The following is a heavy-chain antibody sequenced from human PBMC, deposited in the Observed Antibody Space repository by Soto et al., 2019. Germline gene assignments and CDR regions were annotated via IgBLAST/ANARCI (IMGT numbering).Heavy chain of an antibody. D-gene: IGHD3-22*01. CDR2: INHTGRT. Sequence: SETLSLTCAVYGGSFSGHYLSWIRQPPGKGLEWIGEINHTGRTNSNPSLKSRVTISVDTSKNQFSLKLNSVTAADTAVYYCARGISMIVEVQRDAPDKYYLDSWGQGTQVTVSS. J-gene: IGHJ4*02. V-gene: IGHV4-34*01. CDR1: GGSFSGHY. CDR3: ARGISMIVEVQRDAPDKYYLDS.